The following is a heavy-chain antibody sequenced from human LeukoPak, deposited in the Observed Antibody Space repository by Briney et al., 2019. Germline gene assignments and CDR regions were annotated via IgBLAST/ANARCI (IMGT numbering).Heavy chain of an antibody. CDR1: VYFFSHYY. CDR3: ARDVHDYGGNSGFDY. Sequence: ASVTVPCKASVYFFSHYYMHWVRQAPGQGLEWMGWINPSSGDANYAQKFQGRVTMTSDTSISTAYLELNRLRADDTAIYFCARDVHDYGGNSGFDYWGQGSLVIVTS. J-gene: IGHJ4*01. D-gene: IGHD4-23*01. CDR2: INPSSGDA. V-gene: IGHV1-2*02.